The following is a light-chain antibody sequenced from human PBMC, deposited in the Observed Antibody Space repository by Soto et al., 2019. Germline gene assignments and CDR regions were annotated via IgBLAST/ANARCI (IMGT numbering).Light chain of an antibody. CDR1: QGITSW. Sequence: DIQMTQSPSSVSASVGDRVTITCRASQGITSWLAWYQQKPGKAPKLLIYRASNLQSGVPSRFSDSGSGTDFTLTISGLQPADFATYYCQPTTTFPLTFGGGTKVEIK. CDR3: QPTTTFPLT. CDR2: RAS. V-gene: IGKV1-12*01. J-gene: IGKJ4*01.